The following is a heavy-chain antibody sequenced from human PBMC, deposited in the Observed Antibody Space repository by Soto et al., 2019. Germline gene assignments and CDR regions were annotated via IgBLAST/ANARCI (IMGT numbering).Heavy chain of an antibody. Sequence: XSVKVSCKASGYSFTSYDINWVRQATGQGLEWMGWMNPNSGNTGYAQKFQGRVTMTRNTSISTAYMELSSLRSEDTAVYYCARGLSIAATIVVGRHYYGMDVWGQGTTVTVSS. V-gene: IGHV1-8*01. D-gene: IGHD6-6*01. CDR3: ARGLSIAATIVVGRHYYGMDV. J-gene: IGHJ6*02. CDR1: GYSFTSYD. CDR2: MNPNSGNT.